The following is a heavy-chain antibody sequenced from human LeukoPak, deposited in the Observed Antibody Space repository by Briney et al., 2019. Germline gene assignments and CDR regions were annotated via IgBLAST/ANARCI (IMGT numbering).Heavy chain of an antibody. Sequence: QTGGSLRLSCAASGFIFSSYAMSWVRQAPGKGLEWVSTINGSGGSTYYADSVKGRFTISRDNSKNTLYLQMDSLRAEDTAVYYCAKGPGDFGSGRAYYFDYWGQGTLVTVSS. J-gene: IGHJ4*02. CDR3: AKGPGDFGSGRAYYFDY. V-gene: IGHV3-23*01. D-gene: IGHD3-10*01. CDR1: GFIFSSYA. CDR2: INGSGGST.